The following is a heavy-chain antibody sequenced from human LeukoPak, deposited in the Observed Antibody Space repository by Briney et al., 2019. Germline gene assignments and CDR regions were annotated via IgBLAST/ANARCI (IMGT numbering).Heavy chain of an antibody. CDR1: GGSFSGYH. Sequence: SETLSLTCAVYGGSFSGYHRSWIRQPPGKGLEWIGEINHSGSTNYNPSLKSRVTISVDTSKNQFSLKLSSVTAADTAVYYCARYSGSYYSAFDIWGQGTMVTVST. D-gene: IGHD1-26*01. V-gene: IGHV4-34*01. J-gene: IGHJ3*02. CDR3: ARYSGSYYSAFDI. CDR2: INHSGST.